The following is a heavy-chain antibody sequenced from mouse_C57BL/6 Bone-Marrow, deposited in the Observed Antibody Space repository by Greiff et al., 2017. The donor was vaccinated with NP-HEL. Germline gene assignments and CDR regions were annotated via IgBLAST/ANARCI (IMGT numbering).Heavy chain of an antibody. CDR1: GFSLTSYG. V-gene: IGHV2-2*01. CDR2: IWSGGST. D-gene: IGHD2-4*01. J-gene: IGHJ3*01. CDR3: ARTMGLRVWFAY. Sequence: VQLQQSGPGLVQPSQSLSITCTVSGFSLTSYGVHWVRQSPGKGLEWLGVIWSGGSTDYNAAFISRLSISKDNSKSQVFLKMNRLQADDTAIYYCARTMGLRVWFAYWGQGTLVTVSA.